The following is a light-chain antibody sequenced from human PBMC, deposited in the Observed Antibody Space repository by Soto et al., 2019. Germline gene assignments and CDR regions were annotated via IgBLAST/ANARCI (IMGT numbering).Light chain of an antibody. Sequence: ENVLTQSPGTLSLSPGERATLSCRASQSVSSYLAWYQQKPGQAPRLLIYDASNRATGIPARFSGTGSGTDFTLTISSLEPEDFAVYYCQQRSSWPLTFGGGTKVDIK. CDR1: QSVSSY. J-gene: IGKJ4*01. V-gene: IGKV3-11*01. CDR3: QQRSSWPLT. CDR2: DAS.